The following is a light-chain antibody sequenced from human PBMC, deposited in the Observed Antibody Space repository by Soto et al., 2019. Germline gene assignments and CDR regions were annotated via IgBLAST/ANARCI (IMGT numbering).Light chain of an antibody. Sequence: QSVLTQPPSASGTPGQRVTISCSGSSSNIGSNYVYWYQQLPGTAPKLLIYNNNQRPSGVPDRFSGSKSGTSASLAISGLRSDDEADYYCATWDGSLSGLFGGGTKVTVL. CDR2: NNN. CDR1: SSNIGSNY. V-gene: IGLV1-47*01. CDR3: ATWDGSLSGL. J-gene: IGLJ2*01.